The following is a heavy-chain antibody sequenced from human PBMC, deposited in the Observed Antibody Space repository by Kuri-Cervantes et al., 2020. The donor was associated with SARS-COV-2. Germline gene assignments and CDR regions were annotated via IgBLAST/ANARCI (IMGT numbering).Heavy chain of an antibody. CDR1: GYSISSGYY. V-gene: IGHV4-38-2*02. CDR2: IYHSGST. Sequence: GSLRLSCTVSGYSISSGYYWGWIRQPPGKGLEWIAIIYHSGSTYYNPSLKSRVTISLDTSKNQFSLKLSSVTAADTAVYYCARRGAGSSSAAFDTWGLGTMVTVSS. D-gene: IGHD6-6*01. J-gene: IGHJ3*02. CDR3: ARRGAGSSSAAFDT.